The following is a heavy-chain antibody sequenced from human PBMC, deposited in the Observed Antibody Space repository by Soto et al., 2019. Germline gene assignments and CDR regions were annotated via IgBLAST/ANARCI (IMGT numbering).Heavy chain of an antibody. J-gene: IGHJ4*02. CDR3: ARALNWNYYYFDY. Sequence: SQTLSLTCDISGDSVSSNSAAWNWIRQSPPRGLEWLGRTYYRSKWYNDYAVSVKSRITINPDTSKNQFSLQLNSVTPEDTAVYYCARALNWNYYYFDYWGQGTLVTVSS. CDR2: TYYRSKWYN. CDR1: GDSVSSNSAA. V-gene: IGHV6-1*01. D-gene: IGHD1-7*01.